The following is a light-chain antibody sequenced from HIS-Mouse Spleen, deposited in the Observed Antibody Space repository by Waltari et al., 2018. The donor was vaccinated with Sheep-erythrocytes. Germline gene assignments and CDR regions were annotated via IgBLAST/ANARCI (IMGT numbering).Light chain of an antibody. CDR1: QSVSSN. J-gene: IGKJ1*01. CDR3: QQYNNWPWT. CDR2: GAS. Sequence: EIVMTQSPATLSVSPGESATPPCRASQSVSSNLAWYQQKPGQAPRLLIYGASTRATGIPARFSGSGSGTEFTLTISSMQSEDFAVYYCQQYNNWPWTFGQGTKVEIK. V-gene: IGKV3-15*01.